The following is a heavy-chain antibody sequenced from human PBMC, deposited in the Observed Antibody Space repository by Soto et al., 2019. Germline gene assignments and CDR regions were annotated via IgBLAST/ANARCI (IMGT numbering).Heavy chain of an antibody. Sequence: LGESLKISCKGSGYSFTTYWIGWVRQIPGKGLEWMGIIYPGDSDTRYSPSFQGQVTISADKSISTAYLQWSSLRASDTAMYYCATGGYCSSTSCYNFFDYWGQGTLVTVSS. CDR1: GYSFTTYW. CDR2: IYPGDSDT. V-gene: IGHV5-51*01. CDR3: ATGGYCSSTSCYNFFDY. D-gene: IGHD2-2*02. J-gene: IGHJ4*02.